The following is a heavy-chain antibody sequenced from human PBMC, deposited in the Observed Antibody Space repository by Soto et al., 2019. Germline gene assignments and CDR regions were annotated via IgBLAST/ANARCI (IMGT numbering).Heavy chain of an antibody. J-gene: IGHJ4*02. Sequence: SETLSLTCSVSGGSINSSSYFWGWVRQPPGKGLEWIGSIYYSGSTYYNPSLRSRVTISVDTSKNQFSLKLSSVTAADTAVYYCARGSVDTVDSSGFYEYWGQGTPVTVSS. D-gene: IGHD3-22*01. CDR1: GGSINSSSYF. V-gene: IGHV4-39*01. CDR3: ARGSVDTVDSSGFYEY. CDR2: IYYSGST.